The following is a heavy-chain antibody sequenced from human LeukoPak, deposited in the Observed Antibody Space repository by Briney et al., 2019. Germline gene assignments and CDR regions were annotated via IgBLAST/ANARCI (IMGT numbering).Heavy chain of an antibody. CDR3: ASTRHHSSSWYASNY. V-gene: IGHV1-2*02. CDR2: INPNSGGT. J-gene: IGHJ4*02. Sequence: ASVKVSCKASGYTFTGYYMHWVRQAPGQGLEWMGWINPNSGGTNYAQKFQSRVTMTRDTSISTAYMELSRLRSDDTAVYYCASTRHHSSSWYASNYWGQGTLVTVSS. CDR1: GYTFTGYY. D-gene: IGHD6-13*01.